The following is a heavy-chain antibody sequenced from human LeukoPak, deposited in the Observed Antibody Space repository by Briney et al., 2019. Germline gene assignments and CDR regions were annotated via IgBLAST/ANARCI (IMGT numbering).Heavy chain of an antibody. CDR3: AKDRYISGWGWFVS. D-gene: IGHD6-19*01. V-gene: IGHV3-30*02. CDR2: VRYDGTKI. J-gene: IGHJ5*01. CDR1: GFTFSSFG. Sequence: GGSLRLSCAASGFTFSSFGMHWVRQAPGQGLEWVAFVRYDGTKIYYADAVKGRFTISRDNSKSTLYLQMDSLRAEDTAVHYCAKDRYISGWGWFVSWGQGTLVTVSS.